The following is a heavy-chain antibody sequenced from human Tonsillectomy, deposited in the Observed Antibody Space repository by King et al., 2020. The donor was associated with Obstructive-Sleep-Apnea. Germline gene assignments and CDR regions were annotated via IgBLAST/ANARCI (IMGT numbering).Heavy chain of an antibody. Sequence: QLQESGPRLVKPWETLSLTCTVSGGSFGAYYWSWIRQPPGWGLEWIGNIYYTGNTNYNPSLKSRITMSVDTSKKQFSLKLRSVTAADTAVYFCAGDYGDYKVDYWGQGSLVTVSS. CDR2: IYYTGNT. J-gene: IGHJ4*01. V-gene: IGHV4-59*01. CDR1: GGSFGAYY. D-gene: IGHD4-17*01. CDR3: AGDYGDYKVDY.